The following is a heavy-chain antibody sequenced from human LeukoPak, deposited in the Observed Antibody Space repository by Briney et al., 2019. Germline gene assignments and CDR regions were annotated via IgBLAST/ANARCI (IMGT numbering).Heavy chain of an antibody. CDR2: ISYDGSNK. Sequence: GGSLRLSCAASGFTFSSYAMHWVRQAPGKGLEWVAVISYDGSNKYYADSVKGRFTISRDNAKNSLYLQMNSLRAEDTAVYYCARDEIRYSSSPGYFDYWGQGTLVTVSS. V-gene: IGHV3-30-3*01. D-gene: IGHD6-13*01. CDR3: ARDEIRYSSSPGYFDY. J-gene: IGHJ4*02. CDR1: GFTFSSYA.